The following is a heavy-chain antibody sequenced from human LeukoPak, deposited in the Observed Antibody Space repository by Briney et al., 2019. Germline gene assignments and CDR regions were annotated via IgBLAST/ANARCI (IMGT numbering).Heavy chain of an antibody. CDR2: IRYDGSNK. V-gene: IGHV3-30*02. J-gene: IGHJ5*02. D-gene: IGHD3-3*01. CDR3: AKDSVTIFGVVPPDWFDP. Sequence: GGSLRLSCAASGFTFSSYGMHWVRQAPGKGLEWVAFIRYDGSNKYYADSVKGRFTISRDNSKNTLYLQMNSLRAEDTAVYYCAKDSVTIFGVVPPDWFDPWGQGTLVTVSS. CDR1: GFTFSSYG.